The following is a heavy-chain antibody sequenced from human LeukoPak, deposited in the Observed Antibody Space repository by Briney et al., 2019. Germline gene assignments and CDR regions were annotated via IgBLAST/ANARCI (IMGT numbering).Heavy chain of an antibody. CDR2: IIPIFGTA. J-gene: IGHJ6*02. D-gene: IGHD2-8*01. CDR3: ARGRGDCSSGVCYTAYFYYGMDV. CDR1: GGTFSSYV. V-gene: IGHV1-69*01. Sequence: GASVKVSCKASGGTFSSYVISWVRQAPRQGLEWMGGIIPIFGTANYAQKFQGRVTITADESTSTAYMELSSLRSEDTAVYYCARGRGDCSSGVCYTAYFYYGMDVWGQGTTVTVSS.